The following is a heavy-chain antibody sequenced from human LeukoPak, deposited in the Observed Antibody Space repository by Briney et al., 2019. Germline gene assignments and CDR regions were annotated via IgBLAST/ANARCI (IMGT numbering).Heavy chain of an antibody. V-gene: IGHV3-20*04. J-gene: IGHJ4*02. CDR3: ARGYYYDSSGYYYGHAY. Sequence: GGSLRLSCAASGFTFDDYGMSWVRQAPGKGLEWVSGINWNGGSTGYADSVKSRFTISRDNAKNYLYLQMNTLRAEDTALYYCARGYYYDSSGYYYGHAYWGQGTLVTVSS. CDR1: GFTFDDYG. CDR2: INWNGGST. D-gene: IGHD3-22*01.